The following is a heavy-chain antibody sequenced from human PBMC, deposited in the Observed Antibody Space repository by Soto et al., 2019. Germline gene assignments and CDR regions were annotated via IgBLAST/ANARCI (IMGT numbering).Heavy chain of an antibody. V-gene: IGHV3-11*06. Sequence: GGSLRLSCAASGFTFSDYYMSWIRQAPGKGLEWASYISSSSSYTNYADSVKGRFTISRDNAKNSLYLQMNSLRAEDTAVYYCARVGAPSSGYVRYFDYWGQGXLVTVYS. CDR2: ISSSSSYT. J-gene: IGHJ4*02. CDR1: GFTFSDYY. D-gene: IGHD6-19*01. CDR3: ARVGAPSSGYVRYFDY.